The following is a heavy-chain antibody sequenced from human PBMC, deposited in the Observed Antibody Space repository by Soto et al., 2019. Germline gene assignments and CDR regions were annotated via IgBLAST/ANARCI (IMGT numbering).Heavy chain of an antibody. V-gene: IGHV1-46*04. D-gene: IGHD3-10*01. CDR1: GYTFTSYY. J-gene: IGHJ6*02. CDR3: ARESVVRGDYYGMDV. Sequence: QVQLVQSGAEVKKPGASVKVSCKASGYTFTSYYMHCVRQAPGQGPEWMGIINPSGGTTSYAQKSQGRVTITRDTSTSTVYMELSSLRSEDTAVYYGARESVVRGDYYGMDVWGQGTTVTVSS. CDR2: INPSGGTT.